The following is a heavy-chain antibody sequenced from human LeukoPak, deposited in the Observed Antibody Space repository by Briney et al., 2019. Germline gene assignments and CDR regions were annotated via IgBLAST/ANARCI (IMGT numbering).Heavy chain of an antibody. J-gene: IGHJ5*01. D-gene: IGHD6-19*01. Sequence: GGSLRLSCAASGFTFSSIAMSWVRQAPDKGLEWVSTISGSGGGTYYADSVKGRFTISRDDSKNTLYLQMNSLRAEDTAVYYCARTEVSSGWYLWFGRFDSWGQGGLVTVSS. CDR3: ARTEVSSGWYLWFGRFDS. V-gene: IGHV3-23*01. CDR1: GFTFSSIA. CDR2: ISGSGGGT.